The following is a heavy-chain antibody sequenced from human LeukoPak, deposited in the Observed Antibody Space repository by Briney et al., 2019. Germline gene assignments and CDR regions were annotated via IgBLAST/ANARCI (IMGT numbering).Heavy chain of an antibody. CDR3: ARHYGP. V-gene: IGHV4-39*01. CDR1: GGSIRSSYYY. Sequence: SEALSLTCTVSGGSIRSSYYYWGWIRQPPGKGLEWIGSXXXXXXXXXXPSLKXXXTISVDTSKNQFSLKLNSVTAADTAVYYCARHYGPWGQGTLVTVSS. CDR2: XXXXXXX. J-gene: IGHJ5*02. D-gene: IGHD3-10*01.